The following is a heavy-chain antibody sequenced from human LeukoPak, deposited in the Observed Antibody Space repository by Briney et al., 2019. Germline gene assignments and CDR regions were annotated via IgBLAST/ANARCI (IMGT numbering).Heavy chain of an antibody. CDR1: GGSISSSSYY. V-gene: IGHV4-39*07. CDR3: ARVSSVGSSSPFDY. CDR2: IYYSGST. J-gene: IGHJ4*02. Sequence: SETPSLTCTVSGGSISSSSYYWGWIRQPPGKGLEWIGSIYYSGSTYYNPSLKSRVTISVDTSKNQFSLKLSSVTAADTAVYYCARVSSVGSSSPFDYWGQGALVTVSS. D-gene: IGHD6-6*01.